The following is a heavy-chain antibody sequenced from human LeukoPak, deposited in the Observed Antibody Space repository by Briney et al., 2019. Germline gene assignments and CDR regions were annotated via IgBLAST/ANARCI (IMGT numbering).Heavy chain of an antibody. V-gene: IGHV4-34*01. CDR2: INHSGST. CDR3: ARPVSRSSGWYYNY. CDR1: GGSFSGYY. Sequence: SETLSLTCAVYGGSFSGYYWSWIRQPPGKGLEWIGEINHSGSTNYNPSLKSRVTISVDTSKNQFSLKLSSVTAADTAVYYCARPVSRSSGWYYNYWGQGTLVTVSS. D-gene: IGHD6-19*01. J-gene: IGHJ4*02.